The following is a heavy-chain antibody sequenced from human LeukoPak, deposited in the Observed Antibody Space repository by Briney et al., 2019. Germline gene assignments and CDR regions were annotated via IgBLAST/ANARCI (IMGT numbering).Heavy chain of an antibody. CDR1: GFTFNSYA. J-gene: IGHJ5*02. Sequence: GGSLRLSCAASGFTFNSYAMSWVRQAPGKGLEWVSAMSGSGGITYYTDSVKGRFTISRDNSKNTLYLQMNSLRAEDTAVYYCAKEYGSGPTGHNWFDPWGQGTLVTVSS. V-gene: IGHV3-23*01. D-gene: IGHD1-1*01. CDR3: AKEYGSGPTGHNWFDP. CDR2: MSGSGGIT.